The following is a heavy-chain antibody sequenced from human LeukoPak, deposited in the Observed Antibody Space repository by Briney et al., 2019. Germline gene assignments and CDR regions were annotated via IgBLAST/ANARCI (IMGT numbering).Heavy chain of an antibody. J-gene: IGHJ3*02. V-gene: IGHV4-59*01. D-gene: IGHD2-8*02. Sequence: PSETLSLTCTVSGGSISSYYWSWIRQPPGKGLEWIGYIYYSGSTNYNPSLKSQVTISVDTSKNQFSLKLSSVTAADTAVYYCARDVTGAFDIWGQGTMVTVSS. CDR1: GGSISSYY. CDR3: ARDVTGAFDI. CDR2: IYYSGST.